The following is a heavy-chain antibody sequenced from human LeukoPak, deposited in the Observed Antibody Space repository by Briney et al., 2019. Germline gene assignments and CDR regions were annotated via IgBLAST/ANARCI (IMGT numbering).Heavy chain of an antibody. Sequence: SETLPLTCTVSGGSISSYYWSWIRQPPGKGLEWIGYIYYSGSTNYNPSLKSRVTISVDTSKNQFSLKLSSVTAADTAVYYCARARGYSSSWKDYWGQGTLVTVSS. J-gene: IGHJ4*02. D-gene: IGHD6-13*01. CDR2: IYYSGST. CDR1: GGSISSYY. CDR3: ARARGYSSSWKDY. V-gene: IGHV4-59*08.